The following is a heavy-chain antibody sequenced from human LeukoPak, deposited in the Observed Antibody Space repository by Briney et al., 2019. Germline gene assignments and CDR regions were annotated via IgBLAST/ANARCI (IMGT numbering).Heavy chain of an antibody. J-gene: IGHJ4*02. D-gene: IGHD2-15*01. CDR1: GESISDYY. Sequence: SETLSLTCTVSGESISDYYWSWIRQPAGKGLEWIGRIYTFGGTTYNPSLKSRVSMSADKAKNQFSLQLNSVTPEDTAVYYCARDPGWLDFDYWGQGTLVTVSS. V-gene: IGHV4-4*07. CDR2: IYTFGGT. CDR3: ARDPGWLDFDY.